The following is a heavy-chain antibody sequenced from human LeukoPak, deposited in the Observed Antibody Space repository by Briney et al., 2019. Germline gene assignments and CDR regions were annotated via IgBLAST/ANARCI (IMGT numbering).Heavy chain of an antibody. D-gene: IGHD1-26*01. Sequence: TGESLKISCKGSGYSFTFYWIGWVRQMPGKGLEWMGIFFPGDSDTRYSPSFRGQVTISADKSISTAYLQWSSLKASDTAMYYCARQKGATFFDYYYYMDVWGKGTTVTVSS. V-gene: IGHV5-51*01. CDR3: ARQKGATFFDYYYYMDV. CDR1: GYSFTFYW. CDR2: FFPGDSDT. J-gene: IGHJ6*03.